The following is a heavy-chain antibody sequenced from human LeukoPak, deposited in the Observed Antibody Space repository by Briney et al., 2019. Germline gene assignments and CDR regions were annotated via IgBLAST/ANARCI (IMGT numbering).Heavy chain of an antibody. D-gene: IGHD3-9*01. CDR1: GGSIGSSNW. J-gene: IGHJ5*02. CDR2: IYYTGIT. V-gene: IGHV4-4*02. CDR3: AKSNHHYDILTGYFFDH. Sequence: SGTLSLTCAVSGGSIGSSNWWSWVRQSPEKGLEWIGEIYYTGITHYNPSLKSRVTMSLDRSKNQFSLELTSVIAADTAVYYCAKSNHHYDILTGYFFDHWGQGTLATVSS.